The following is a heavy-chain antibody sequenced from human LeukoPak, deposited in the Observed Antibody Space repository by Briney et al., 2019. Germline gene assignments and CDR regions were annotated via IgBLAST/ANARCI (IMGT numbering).Heavy chain of an antibody. CDR3: ARQPDEVPAAPIDY. D-gene: IGHD2-2*01. V-gene: IGHV1-18*01. Sequence: ASVKVSCKASGYTFTSYGISWVRQAPGQGLEWMGWISAYNGNTNYAQKLQGRVTMTTDTSTSTAYMELRSLRSDGTAVYYCARQPDEVPAAPIDYWGQGTLVTVSS. CDR1: GYTFTSYG. J-gene: IGHJ4*02. CDR2: ISAYNGNT.